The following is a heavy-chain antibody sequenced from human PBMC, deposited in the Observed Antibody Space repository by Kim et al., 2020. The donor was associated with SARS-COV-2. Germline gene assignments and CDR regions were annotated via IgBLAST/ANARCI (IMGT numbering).Heavy chain of an antibody. CDR2: INAGNGNT. V-gene: IGHV1-3*01. CDR3: ARDPPNIAAAGTVVY. Sequence: ASVKVSCKASGYTFTSYAMHWVRQAPGQRLEWMGWINAGNGNTKYSQKFQGRVTITRDTSASTAYMELSSLRSEDTAVYYCARDPPNIAAAGTVVYWGQGTLVTVSS. CDR1: GYTFTSYA. D-gene: IGHD6-13*01. J-gene: IGHJ4*02.